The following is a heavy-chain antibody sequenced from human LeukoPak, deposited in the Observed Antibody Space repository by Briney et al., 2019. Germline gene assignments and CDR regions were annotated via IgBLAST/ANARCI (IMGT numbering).Heavy chain of an antibody. D-gene: IGHD1-20*01. CDR2: IIPIFGTA. J-gene: IGHJ3*02. CDR1: GGTFSSYA. Sequence: SVKVSCKASGGTFSSYAISWVRQAPGQGLEWMGGIIPIFGTANYAQKFQGRVTITADESTSTAYMELRSLRSDDTAVYYCARDITPITRGDAFDIWGQGTMVTVSS. V-gene: IGHV1-69*13. CDR3: ARDITPITRGDAFDI.